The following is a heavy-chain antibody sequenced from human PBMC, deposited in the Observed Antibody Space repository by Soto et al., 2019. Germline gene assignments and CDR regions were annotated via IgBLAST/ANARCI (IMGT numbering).Heavy chain of an antibody. CDR2: ISYDGSNK. V-gene: IGHV3-30-3*01. D-gene: IGHD1-7*01. CDR3: ARNWNYSWFDP. CDR1: GFTFSSYA. Sequence: GGSLRLSCAASGFTFSSYAMHWVRQAPGKGLEWVAVISYDGSNKYYADSVKGRFTISRDNSKNTLYLQMNSLRAGDTAVYYWARNWNYSWFDPWGQGTLVTVSS. J-gene: IGHJ5*02.